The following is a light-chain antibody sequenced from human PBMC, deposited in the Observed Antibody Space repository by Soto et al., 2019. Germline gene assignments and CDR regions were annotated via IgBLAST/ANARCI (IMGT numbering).Light chain of an antibody. CDR3: AAWDDSLKGVV. Sequence: QSVLTQPPSASGTPGQRVSISCSGSSSNIGSKTVSWYQHVPGTAPKLLIHANDQRPSGVPDRFSGSKSDTSASLAISGLQSEDEAEYYCAAWDDSLKGVVFCGGTKLTVL. V-gene: IGLV1-44*01. CDR1: SSNIGSKT. J-gene: IGLJ2*01. CDR2: AND.